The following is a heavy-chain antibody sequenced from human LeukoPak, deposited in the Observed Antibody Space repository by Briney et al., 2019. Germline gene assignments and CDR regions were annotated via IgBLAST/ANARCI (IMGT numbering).Heavy chain of an antibody. J-gene: IGHJ3*02. Sequence: SETLSLTCAVYGGSLSGYFWNWVRQPPGKGLEWIGEINHSRSTIYNPSLKSRVTISVDTSTNQFSLKLSSVTATDTAVYYCARHTRPGYGGSENAFDIWGQGTMVTVSS. CDR2: INHSRST. D-gene: IGHD5-12*01. CDR3: ARHTRPGYGGSENAFDI. CDR1: GGSLSGYF. V-gene: IGHV4-34*01.